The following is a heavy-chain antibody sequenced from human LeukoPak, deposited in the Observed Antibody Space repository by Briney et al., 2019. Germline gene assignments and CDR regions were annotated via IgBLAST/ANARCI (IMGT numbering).Heavy chain of an antibody. D-gene: IGHD3-16*02. CDR3: ARVGLRYFDRGYDYVWGSYRPHFDY. V-gene: IGHV3-30-3*01. J-gene: IGHJ4*02. CDR1: GFPFNSYA. Sequence: GSLRLSCAASGFPFNSYAMHRVRQAPGKGLEGVAVISYDGSNKYYADSVKGRFTISRDNSKNTLYLQMNSLRAEDTAVYYCARVGLRYFDRGYDYVWGSYRPHFDYWGQGTLVTVSS. CDR2: ISYDGSNK.